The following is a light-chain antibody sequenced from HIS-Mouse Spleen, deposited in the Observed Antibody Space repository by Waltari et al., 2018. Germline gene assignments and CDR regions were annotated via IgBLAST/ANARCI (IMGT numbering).Light chain of an antibody. CDR3: QQYYSFPYT. J-gene: IGKJ2*01. Sequence: AIWMTQSPSLLSASTGDRVTISARMSQGIRSYLAWYQQKPGKAPELLIYAASTLQSGVPSSFSGSGSGTDFTLTISCLQSEHFATYYCQQYYSFPYTFGQGTKLEIK. V-gene: IGKV1D-8*02. CDR1: QGIRSY. CDR2: AAS.